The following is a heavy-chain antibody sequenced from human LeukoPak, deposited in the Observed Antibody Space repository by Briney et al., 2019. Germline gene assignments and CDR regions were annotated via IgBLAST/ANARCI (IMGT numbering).Heavy chain of an antibody. CDR2: IKEEGSLK. CDR3: ARDTDGDLDF. J-gene: IGHJ4*02. CDR1: GFTFDNSW. Sequence: PGGSLRLSCAASGFTFDNSWMAWVRQAPGKGLEWVANIKEEGSLKFYVDSVKGRFTISRDNAKNSLYLQMNSLRVEDTAVYYCARDTDGDLDFWGQGTLVTVSS. V-gene: IGHV3-7*01. D-gene: IGHD4-17*01.